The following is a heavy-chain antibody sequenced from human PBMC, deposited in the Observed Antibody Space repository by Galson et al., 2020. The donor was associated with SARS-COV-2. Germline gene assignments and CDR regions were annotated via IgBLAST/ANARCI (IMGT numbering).Heavy chain of an antibody. CDR2: ISAGSSYI. V-gene: IGHV3-21*01. J-gene: IGHJ6*02. Sequence: GGSLRLSCAASGFPFSSYSMNWVRKAPGKGLEWVSSISAGSSYIYYADSVKGRFTISRDNAKNSLYLQMNSLRAEDTAVYYCARVGGMATTPANYYYYGLDVWGQGTTVTVSS. CDR3: ARVGGMATTPANYYYYGLDV. CDR1: GFPFSSYS. D-gene: IGHD2-15*01.